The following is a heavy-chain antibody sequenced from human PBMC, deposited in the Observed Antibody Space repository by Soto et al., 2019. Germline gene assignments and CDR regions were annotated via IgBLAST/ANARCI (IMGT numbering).Heavy chain of an antibody. V-gene: IGHV4-61*01. J-gene: IGHJ4*02. CDR2: VYRSGTT. D-gene: IGHD1-26*01. CDR3: AREDMSGIFHLDY. CDR1: GDPVGSVNDL. Sequence: TLSVTCRVSGDPVGSVNDLWSGSRKPPGKGLEWIGYVYRSGTTNSNHDLKSRVTVSEDKWKNQFSLILNSVTAAETAVYYCAREDMSGIFHLDYWGPGIKVPVSS.